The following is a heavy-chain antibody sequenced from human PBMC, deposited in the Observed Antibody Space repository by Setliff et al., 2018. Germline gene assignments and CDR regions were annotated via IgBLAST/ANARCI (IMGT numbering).Heavy chain of an antibody. Sequence: GESLKISCQGSGFSFTTNWIVWVRQMPGKGLEWVGIIYPGDSDTRYSPSLQGQVTISADKSITTAYLQWSSLRASDTAMYYCARHFGFSAGWYADYWGQGTLVTVSS. CDR1: GFSFTTNW. CDR2: IYPGDSDT. D-gene: IGHD6-19*01. V-gene: IGHV5-51*01. J-gene: IGHJ4*02. CDR3: ARHFGFSAGWYADY.